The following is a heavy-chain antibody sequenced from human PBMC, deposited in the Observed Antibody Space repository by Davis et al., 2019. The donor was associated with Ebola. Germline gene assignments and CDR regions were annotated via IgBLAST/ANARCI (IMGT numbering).Heavy chain of an antibody. D-gene: IGHD2-15*01. CDR3: ATVHNGAYSPS. CDR1: AGSVSYYY. CDR2: VHTGEDG. J-gene: IGHJ6*04. Sequence: PSETLSLTCTVSAGSVSYYYWNWIRQAAGKGLEWIGRVHTGEDGNYNPSLKSRVTISVDTSKNQFSLRLNYVTAADTAVYYCATVHNGAYSPSWGKGTTVTVSS. V-gene: IGHV4-4*07.